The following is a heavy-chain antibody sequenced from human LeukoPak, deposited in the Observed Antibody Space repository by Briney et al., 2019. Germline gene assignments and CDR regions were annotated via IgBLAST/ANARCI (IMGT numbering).Heavy chain of an antibody. CDR1: GGSISSSSYY. D-gene: IGHD6-13*01. V-gene: IGHV4-39*07. Sequence: SETLSLTCTVSGGSISSSSYYWGWIRQPPGKGLEWIGSIYYSGSTYYNPSLKSRVTISVDTSKNQFSLKLSSVTAADTAVYYCARVSSSSWMSYCFDYWGQGTLVTVSS. CDR2: IYYSGST. CDR3: ARVSSSSWMSYCFDY. J-gene: IGHJ4*02.